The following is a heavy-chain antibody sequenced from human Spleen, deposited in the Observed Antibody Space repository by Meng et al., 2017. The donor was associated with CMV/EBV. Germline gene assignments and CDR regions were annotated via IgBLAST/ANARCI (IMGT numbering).Heavy chain of an antibody. D-gene: IGHD2-21*01. Sequence: SLTCAVYGGSFNDYYWRWIRQPPGKGLEWIGEINYSGSTNYNPSLKSRVTISIDMSKNQFSLKLRSVTAADTAMYYCARETPGGEDDFWGQGTLVTVSS. CDR1: GGSFNDYY. V-gene: IGHV4-34*01. J-gene: IGHJ4*02. CDR3: ARETPGGEDDF. CDR2: INYSGST.